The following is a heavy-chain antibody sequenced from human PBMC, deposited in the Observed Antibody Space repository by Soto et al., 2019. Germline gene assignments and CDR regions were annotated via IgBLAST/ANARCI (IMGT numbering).Heavy chain of an antibody. J-gene: IGHJ6*02. D-gene: IGHD6-13*01. CDR1: GGSFSGYY. V-gene: IGHV4-34*01. Sequence: SETLSLTCAVYGGSFSGYYWSWIRQPPGKWLEWIGEINHSGSTNYNPSLKSRVTISVDTSKNQFSLKLSSVTAADTAVYYCARIGSAAGTDNYYYYYGMDVWGQGXTVTVYS. CDR3: ARIGSAAGTDNYYYYYGMDV. CDR2: INHSGST.